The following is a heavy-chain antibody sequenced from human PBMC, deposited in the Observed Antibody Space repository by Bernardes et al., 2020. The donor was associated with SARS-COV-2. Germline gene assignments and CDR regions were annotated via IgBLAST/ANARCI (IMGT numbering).Heavy chain of an antibody. CDR3: ASLDPDYDFWSGYWIY. D-gene: IGHD3-3*01. CDR1: GFTFSSYG. V-gene: IGHV3-30*03. Sequence: GGSLRLSCAASGFTFSSYGMHWVRQAPGKGLEWVAVISYDGSNKYYADSVKGRFTISRDNSKNTLYLQMNSLRAEDTAVYYCASLDPDYDFWSGYWIYWGQGTLVTVSS. CDR2: ISYDGSNK. J-gene: IGHJ4*02.